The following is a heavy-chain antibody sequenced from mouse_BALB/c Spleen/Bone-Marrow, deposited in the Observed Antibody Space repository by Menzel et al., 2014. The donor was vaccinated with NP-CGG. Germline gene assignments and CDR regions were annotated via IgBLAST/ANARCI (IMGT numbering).Heavy chain of an antibody. CDR3: ARLTRAMDY. J-gene: IGHJ4*01. Sequence: VQLQQSGGGLVQPGGSRKLSCAASGFTFSSFGMHWVRQAPEKGLEWVAYISSGSSTIYYADTVKGRFTISRDNPKHTLCPQMPSLRSERTRMCYRARLTRAMDYWGQGTSVTVSS. CDR1: GFTFSSFG. CDR2: ISSGSSTI. V-gene: IGHV5-17*02.